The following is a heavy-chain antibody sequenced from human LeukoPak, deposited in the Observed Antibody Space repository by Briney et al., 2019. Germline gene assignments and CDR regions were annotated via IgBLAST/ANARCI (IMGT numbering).Heavy chain of an antibody. CDR2: IFSSSTYI. CDR1: GFNFGDYG. V-gene: IGHV3-21*03. Sequence: GGSLRLSCLFSGFNFGDYGWGWFRQAPGKGLEWVSFIFSSSTYIYYTDSVKGRFTISRDNARNSLYLQMDNLRAEDTGVYYCARDTDSWYFDYWGQGTLVTVSS. D-gene: IGHD6-13*01. CDR3: ARDTDSWYFDY. J-gene: IGHJ4*02.